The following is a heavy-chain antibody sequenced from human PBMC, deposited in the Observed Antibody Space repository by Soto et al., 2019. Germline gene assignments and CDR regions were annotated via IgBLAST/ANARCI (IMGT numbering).Heavy chain of an antibody. CDR1: GFTFSSYG. CDR3: AKTYYDILTGLSMDV. V-gene: IGHV3-30*18. D-gene: IGHD3-9*01. J-gene: IGHJ6*02. CDR2: ISYDGSNK. Sequence: PGGSLRLSCAASGFTFSSYGMHWVRQAPGKGLEWVAVISYDGSNKYYADSVKGRFTISRDNSKNTLYLQMNSLRAEDTAVYYCAKTYYDILTGLSMDVWGQGTTVTVSS.